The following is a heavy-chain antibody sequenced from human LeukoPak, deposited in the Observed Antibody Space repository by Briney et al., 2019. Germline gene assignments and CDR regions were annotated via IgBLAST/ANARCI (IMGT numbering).Heavy chain of an antibody. V-gene: IGHV3-21*01. Sequence: PGGSLRLSCAASGFTFSSYSMNWVRQAPGKGLEWVSSISSSSSYIYYADSVKGRFTISRDNAKNSLYLQMNSLRAEDTAAYYCARGPPYYYGSGSYFLAYYYYGMDVWGQGTTVTVSS. D-gene: IGHD3-10*01. CDR2: ISSSSSYI. J-gene: IGHJ6*02. CDR3: ARGPPYYYGSGSYFLAYYYYGMDV. CDR1: GFTFSSYS.